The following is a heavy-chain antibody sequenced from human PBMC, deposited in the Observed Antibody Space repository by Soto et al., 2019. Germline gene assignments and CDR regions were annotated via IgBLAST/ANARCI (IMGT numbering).Heavy chain of an antibody. CDR3: ARERTSMIVVGTTDY. Sequence: EVQLVESGGGLVQPGGSLRLSCAASGFTCSSYWMHWVRQAPGKGLVWVSRINSDGSSTSYADSVKGRFTISRDNAKNTLYLQMNSLRAEDTAVYYCARERTSMIVVGTTDYWGQGTLVTVSS. D-gene: IGHD3-22*01. V-gene: IGHV3-74*01. J-gene: IGHJ4*02. CDR2: INSDGSST. CDR1: GFTCSSYW.